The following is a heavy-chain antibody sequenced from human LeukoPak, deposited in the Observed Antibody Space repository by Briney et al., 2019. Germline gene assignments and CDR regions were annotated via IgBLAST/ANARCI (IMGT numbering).Heavy chain of an antibody. CDR1: GFTFSSYA. Sequence: PGGSLRLSCAASGFTFSSYAMHWVRQAPGKGLEYVSAISSNGGSTYYANSVKGRFTISRDNSKNTLYLQMGSLRAEDMAVYYCARGGYDSSGYHYVSYYYYYMDVWGKGTTVTISS. D-gene: IGHD3-22*01. J-gene: IGHJ6*03. V-gene: IGHV3-64*01. CDR3: ARGGYDSSGYHYVSYYYYYMDV. CDR2: ISSNGGST.